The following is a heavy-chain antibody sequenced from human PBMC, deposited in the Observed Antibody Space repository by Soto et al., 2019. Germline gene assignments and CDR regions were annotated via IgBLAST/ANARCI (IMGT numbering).Heavy chain of an antibody. CDR2: ISTYNGNT. CDR1: GYSFTTSG. J-gene: IGHJ4*02. Sequence: QAQLVQSGAEVKEPGASVKVSCKASGYSFTTSGITWVRQAPGQGLEWMGWISTYNGNTNHAQKLQDRVTLITDTSTSTAYMELRSLRSDDTAVYYCARRLYGDYDYWGQGTLVTVSS. V-gene: IGHV1-18*01. D-gene: IGHD4-17*01. CDR3: ARRLYGDYDY.